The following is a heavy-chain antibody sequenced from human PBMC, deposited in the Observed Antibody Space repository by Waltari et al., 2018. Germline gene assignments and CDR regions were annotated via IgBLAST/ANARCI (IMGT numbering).Heavy chain of an antibody. V-gene: IGHV1-2*02. CDR2: INPNTGGT. D-gene: IGHD6-13*01. J-gene: IGHJ4*02. Sequence: QVQLVQSGAEVKKTGASVKVSCKASGYTFTGYYMHWVRQAPGQGLEWMGWINPNTGGTNYAQRFQGRVTMTRDTSISTAYMELSRLRSDDTAVYYCARDMAFGSSWYLDWGQGTLVTVSS. CDR3: ARDMAFGSSWYLD. CDR1: GYTFTGYY.